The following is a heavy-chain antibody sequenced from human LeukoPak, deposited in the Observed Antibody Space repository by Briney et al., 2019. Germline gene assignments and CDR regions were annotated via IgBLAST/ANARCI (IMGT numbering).Heavy chain of an antibody. CDR3: ARVVRGVMGATYYFDY. Sequence: SVRVSCKASGYSLTGYYIHWVRQAPGQGLEWMGWINPNSGGTNYAQKFQGRVTMTRDTSISTAYMDLSRLRSDDTAVYYCARVVRGVMGATYYFDYWGQGTLVTVSS. V-gene: IGHV1-2*02. CDR1: GYSLTGYY. CDR2: INPNSGGT. J-gene: IGHJ4*02. D-gene: IGHD3-10*01.